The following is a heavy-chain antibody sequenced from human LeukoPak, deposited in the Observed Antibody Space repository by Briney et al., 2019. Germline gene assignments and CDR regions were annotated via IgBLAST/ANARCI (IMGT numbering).Heavy chain of an antibody. CDR1: GGSFSGYY. J-gene: IGHJ4*02. CDR2: VYFDGHR. V-gene: IGHV4-34*01. D-gene: IGHD5-24*01. CDR3: ARQWQQLVSFDS. Sequence: SETLSLTCAVYGGSFSGYYWSWIRQTPGKGLEWIGNVYFDGHRSRNPAHQSRVSMSVDASKNQFSLNLNSVTAADTAVYYCARQWQQLVSFDSWGQGILVTVSS.